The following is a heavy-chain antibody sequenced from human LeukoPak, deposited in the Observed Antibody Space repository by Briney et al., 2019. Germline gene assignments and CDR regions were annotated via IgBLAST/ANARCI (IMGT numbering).Heavy chain of an antibody. CDR3: ARAAESTYGDYDSASDY. J-gene: IGHJ4*02. Sequence: SVKVSCKASGGTFSSYAISWVRQAPGQGLEWMGRVIPIFGTANYAQKFQGRVTITTDESTSTAYMELSSLRSEDTAVYYCARAAESTYGDYDSASDYWGQGTLVTVSS. CDR1: GGTFSSYA. V-gene: IGHV1-69*05. D-gene: IGHD4-17*01. CDR2: VIPIFGTA.